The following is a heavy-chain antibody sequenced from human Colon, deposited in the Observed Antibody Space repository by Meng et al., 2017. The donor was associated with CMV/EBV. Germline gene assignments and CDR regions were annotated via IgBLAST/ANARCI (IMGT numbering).Heavy chain of an antibody. V-gene: IGHV4-59*08. CDR1: NGSLGNFY. CDR2: VFYSGST. D-gene: IGHD2-2*01. Sequence: SETLSLTCSVSNGSLGNFYWSWVRQPPGKGLEWIGYVFYSGSTNSNPSLKSRVTISVDTSKNQFFLEMKSVTAADTAVYYCARHLIAHCTSTSCSSGMDVWGQGTTVTVSS. J-gene: IGHJ6*02. CDR3: ARHLIAHCTSTSCSSGMDV.